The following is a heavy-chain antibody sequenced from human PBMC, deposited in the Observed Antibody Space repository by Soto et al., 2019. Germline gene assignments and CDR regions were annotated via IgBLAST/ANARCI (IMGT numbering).Heavy chain of an antibody. J-gene: IGHJ6*03. CDR3: AKAPTYDYYDYMDV. V-gene: IGHV3-23*01. Sequence: GGSLRLSCAASGFSFNIYAMKWVRQAPGKGLECVSAISAGGGNTYYADSAKGRFTISRDNSKNTLYLQMNSLRADDTAVYYCAKAPTYDYYDYMDVGGKGTTVTV. CDR1: GFSFNIYA. CDR2: ISAGGGNT.